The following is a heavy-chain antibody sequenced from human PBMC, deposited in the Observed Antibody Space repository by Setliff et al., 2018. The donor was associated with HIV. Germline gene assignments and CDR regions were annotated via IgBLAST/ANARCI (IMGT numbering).Heavy chain of an antibody. CDR1: GFTFSAYS. V-gene: IGHV3-48*01. CDR2: LTSGTATM. Sequence: GGSLRLSCAASGFTFSAYSMHWVRQAPGKGLEWLSYLTSGTATMYYADSVKGRFTISRDNSKNTLYLQMNSLRVEDAAVYYCAKDLGLREGSSPFDNWGQGTLVTVSS. CDR3: AKDLGLREGSSPFDN. J-gene: IGHJ4*02. D-gene: IGHD3-16*01.